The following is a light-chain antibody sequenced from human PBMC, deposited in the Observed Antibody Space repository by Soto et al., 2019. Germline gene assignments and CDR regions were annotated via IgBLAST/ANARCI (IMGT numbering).Light chain of an antibody. CDR3: SSYTSRSTLVV. V-gene: IGLV2-14*01. CDR2: EVS. J-gene: IGLJ1*01. CDR1: SSDVGGYNY. Sequence: QSALNQPASVSGSPGPSITISCTGTSSDVGGYNYVSWYQQHPCKAPKLMIFEVSNRPSGVSNRFSGSKSVNTASLTISGLQAADEADYYCSSYTSRSTLVVFGTGTKGTVL.